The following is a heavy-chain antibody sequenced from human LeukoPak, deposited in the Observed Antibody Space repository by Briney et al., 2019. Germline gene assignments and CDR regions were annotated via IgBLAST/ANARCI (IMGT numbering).Heavy chain of an antibody. CDR1: GGSISSYY. D-gene: IGHD1-26*01. Sequence: ETLSLTCTVSGGSISSYYWSWIRQPPGKGLEWVSAISGSDDSTYYADSVKGRFTLSRDNSKNTLYLQMNSLRAEDTAVYYCAKDGGIVGATGTYFDYWGQGTLVTVSS. CDR2: ISGSDDST. V-gene: IGHV3-23*01. J-gene: IGHJ4*02. CDR3: AKDGGIVGATGTYFDY.